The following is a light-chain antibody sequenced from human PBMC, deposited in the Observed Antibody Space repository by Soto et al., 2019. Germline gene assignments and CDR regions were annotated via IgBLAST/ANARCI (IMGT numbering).Light chain of an antibody. CDR3: GTWDSILNAVI. Sequence: QSVLTQPPSVSAAPGQRVTISCSGSSSNIGSNFVSWYRHIPGTAPKLLIYDNDKRPSEIPDRFSGSKSGTSATLAITGLQTGDEVDYYCGTWDSILNAVIFGGATKLTVL. CDR2: DND. V-gene: IGLV1-51*01. CDR1: SSNIGSNF. J-gene: IGLJ2*01.